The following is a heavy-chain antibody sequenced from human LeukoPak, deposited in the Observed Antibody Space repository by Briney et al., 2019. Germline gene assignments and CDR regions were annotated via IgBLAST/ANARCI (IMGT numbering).Heavy chain of an antibody. CDR3: TSAAVAARPGY. D-gene: IGHD6-6*01. V-gene: IGHV3-73*01. CDR2: IRSKANSYAT. J-gene: IGHJ4*02. Sequence: PGGSLRLSCAASGFTFSGSAMHWVRQASGKGLEWVGRIRSKANSYATAYAASVKGRFTISRDDSKNTAYLQMNSLKTEDTAVYYCTSAAVAARPGYWGQGTLVTVSS. CDR1: GFTFSGSA.